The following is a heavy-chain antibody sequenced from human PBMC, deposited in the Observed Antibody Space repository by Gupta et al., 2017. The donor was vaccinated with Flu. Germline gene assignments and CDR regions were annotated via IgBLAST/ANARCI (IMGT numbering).Heavy chain of an antibody. CDR3: ATGFNYDIVSGYPLKGGMDV. Sequence: EVQLLESGGGLVQPGGSLRLSCAASGFTFSSYAMSWVRQAPGKGLEWVSAISGSGGSTYYADSVKGRFTIARDNSKNTLYLQMNSLIAEETAVYYCATGFNYDIVSGYPLKGGMDVWGEGTTVTVYS. V-gene: IGHV3-23*01. CDR2: ISGSGGST. D-gene: IGHD3-9*01. CDR1: GFTFSSYA. J-gene: IGHJ6*04.